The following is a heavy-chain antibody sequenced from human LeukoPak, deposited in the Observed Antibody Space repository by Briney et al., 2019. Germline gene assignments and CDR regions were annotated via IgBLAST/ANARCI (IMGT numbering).Heavy chain of an antibody. Sequence: GRSLRLSCAASGFTFSNYGMHWVRQAPGKGLEWVAIISSDGNNKYCVDSVKGRFTISRDNSKNTPYLQMNSLRTEDTAVYYCAKAGCSGGSCYVYFDYWGQGTLVTVSS. CDR3: AKAGCSGGSCYVYFDY. CDR1: GFTFSNYG. CDR2: ISSDGNNK. V-gene: IGHV3-30*18. D-gene: IGHD2-15*01. J-gene: IGHJ4*02.